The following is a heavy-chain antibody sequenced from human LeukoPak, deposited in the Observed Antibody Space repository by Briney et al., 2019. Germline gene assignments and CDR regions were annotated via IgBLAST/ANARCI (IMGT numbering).Heavy chain of an antibody. Sequence: GGSVKVSGKASGYTFTSDGISWVRQAPGQGLEWMGWISAYNGNTNYAQKLQGRVTMTTDTSTSTAYMELRSLRSDDTAVYYCARGSTALELRSWFDPWGQGTLVTVSS. J-gene: IGHJ5*02. D-gene: IGHD1-7*01. CDR2: ISAYNGNT. CDR3: ARGSTALELRSWFDP. CDR1: GYTFTSDG. V-gene: IGHV1-18*01.